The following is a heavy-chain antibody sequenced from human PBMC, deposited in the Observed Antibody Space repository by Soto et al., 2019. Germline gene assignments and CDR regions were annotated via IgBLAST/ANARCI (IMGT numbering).Heavy chain of an antibody. Sequence: EVQLLESGGGLVQPGGSLRLSCAASGFTFSSYAMSWVRQAPGKGLEWVSAISGSGGSTYYADSVKGRFTISRDNSKNPLYLQMNSLRAEDTAVYYCASMVRGVIITNLDYWGQGTLVTVSS. D-gene: IGHD3-10*01. J-gene: IGHJ4*02. CDR3: ASMVRGVIITNLDY. V-gene: IGHV3-23*01. CDR1: GFTFSSYA. CDR2: ISGSGGST.